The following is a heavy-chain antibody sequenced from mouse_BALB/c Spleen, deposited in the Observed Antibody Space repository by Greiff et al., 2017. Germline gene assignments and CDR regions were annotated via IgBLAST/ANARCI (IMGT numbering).Heavy chain of an antibody. Sequence: EVMLVESGGGLVKPGGSLKLSCAASGFTFSDYYMYWVRQTPEKRLEWVATISDGGSYTYYPDSVKGRFTISRDNAKNNLYLQMSSLKSEDTAMYYCARDRNGNPDYWGQGTTLTVSA. CDR2: ISDGGSYT. J-gene: IGHJ2*01. CDR3: ARDRNGNPDY. D-gene: IGHD2-1*01. CDR1: GFTFSDYY. V-gene: IGHV5-4*02.